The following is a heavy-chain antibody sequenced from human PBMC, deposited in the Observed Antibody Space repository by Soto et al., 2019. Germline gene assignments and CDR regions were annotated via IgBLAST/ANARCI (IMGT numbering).Heavy chain of an antibody. CDR1: GYTFTSYG. J-gene: IGHJ5*02. D-gene: IGHD3-3*01. CDR2: ISAYNGNT. CDR3: ASSEWSESAFDP. Sequence: GASVKVSCKASGYTFTSYGISWVRQAPGQGLEWMGWISAYNGNTNYAQRLQGRVTMTTDTSTSTAYMELSSLRSEDTAVYYCASSEWSESAFDPWGQGTLVTVSS. V-gene: IGHV1-18*01.